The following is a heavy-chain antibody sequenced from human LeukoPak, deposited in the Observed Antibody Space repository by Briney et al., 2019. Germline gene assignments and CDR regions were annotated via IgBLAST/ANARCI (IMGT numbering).Heavy chain of an antibody. Sequence: GGSLGLSCVASDFTFSFYWMTWVRQAPGKGLEWVANILPDGSQKYYVDSVKGRFTISRDNPKNSLYLQINSLRAEDTAVYYCGRLAHNAWYAIDYWGQGTLVTVSS. CDR2: ILPDGSQK. V-gene: IGHV3-7*01. CDR3: GRLAHNAWYAIDY. J-gene: IGHJ4*02. D-gene: IGHD6-13*01. CDR1: DFTFSFYW.